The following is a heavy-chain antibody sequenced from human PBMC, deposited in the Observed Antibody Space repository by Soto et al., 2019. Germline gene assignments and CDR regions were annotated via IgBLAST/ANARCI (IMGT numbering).Heavy chain of an antibody. CDR2: IYPGDSDT. Sequence: AESLKISCKGSGYTFTNYWIGWVRQMPGKGLEWMGIIYPGDSDTKYNPSFQVQVTISADKSITTTYLQWSSLKASDTAIYYCAASILYYGMDVWGQGTTVTVSS. V-gene: IGHV5-51*01. CDR3: AASILYYGMDV. J-gene: IGHJ6*02. CDR1: GYTFTNYW.